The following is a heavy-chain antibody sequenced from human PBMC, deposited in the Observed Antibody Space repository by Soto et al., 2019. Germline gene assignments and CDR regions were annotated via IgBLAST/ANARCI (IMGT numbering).Heavy chain of an antibody. CDR2: TSYSSKWYN. J-gene: IGHJ4*02. CDR3: ARGAVADYSRVFDS. V-gene: IGHV6-1*01. D-gene: IGHD6-19*01. CDR1: WVSHPRSSIV. Sequence: PSQTPSPPRPFSWVSHPRSSIVWNGIPPAPPKGLFWLCRTSYSSKWYNDYAVFVKSRIIINPDTSKNQFSLQLNSVTPEDTAVYYCARGAVADYSRVFDSWGQGTLVTVSS.